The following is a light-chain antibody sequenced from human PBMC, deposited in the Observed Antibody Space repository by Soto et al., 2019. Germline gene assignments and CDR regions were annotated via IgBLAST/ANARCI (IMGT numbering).Light chain of an antibody. J-gene: IGKJ1*01. Sequence: IQRTKAPSTVSASMGDTVTITRRASQSISSYLNWYQQTPGKVPKLLIYATYSLQSGVPSRFSGSGSGTAFTLTISRLQPEDFAAYYCQQLHSSPLTFGQGTKVDIK. V-gene: IGKV1-39*01. CDR3: QQLHSSPLT. CDR2: ATY. CDR1: QSISSY.